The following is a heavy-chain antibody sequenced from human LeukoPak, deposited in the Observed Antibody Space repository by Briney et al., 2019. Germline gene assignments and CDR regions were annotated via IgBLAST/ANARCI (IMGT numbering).Heavy chain of an antibody. CDR2: IYPGVIT. V-gene: IGHV4-34*01. CDR3: ARGMMIIQLPAAQRFDP. D-gene: IGHD2-2*01. J-gene: IGHJ5*02. CDR1: GGSFNDYY. Sequence: SSETLSLTCAVYGGSFNDYYWTWIRQPPGKGLEWIGDIYPGVITNYNPSLKSRVTISLDTSKNQFSLKLTSVTAADTAVYYCARGMMIIQLPAAQRFDPWGQGTLVTVSS.